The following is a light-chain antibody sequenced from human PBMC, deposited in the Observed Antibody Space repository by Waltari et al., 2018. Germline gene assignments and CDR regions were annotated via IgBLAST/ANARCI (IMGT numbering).Light chain of an antibody. CDR3: MQALHTPPT. CDR2: LSF. Sequence: EIVMPQSPLSLPVTPGEPASISCRSSQSLLHSDGYNYLNWYLQKPGQSPQLLIYLSFIRASGVPDRFTGSGAGTDFTLKISRVEAEDVGFYYCMQALHTPPTFGQGTRAEIK. J-gene: IGKJ1*01. V-gene: IGKV2-28*01. CDR1: QSLLHSDGYNY.